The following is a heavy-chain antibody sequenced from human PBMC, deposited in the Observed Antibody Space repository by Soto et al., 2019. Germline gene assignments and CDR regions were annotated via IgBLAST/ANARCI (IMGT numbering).Heavy chain of an antibody. V-gene: IGHV4-34*01. Sequence: PSAILSLTCAVYGGSFSGYYWSWIRQPPGKGLEWIGEINHSGSTNYNPSLKSRVTISVDTSKNQFSLKLSSVTAADTAVYYCARHLRYFDWLSKSRPYYYYGMDVWGQGTTVTVSS. J-gene: IGHJ6*02. CDR3: ARHLRYFDWLSKSRPYYYYGMDV. CDR1: GGSFSGYY. D-gene: IGHD3-9*01. CDR2: INHSGST.